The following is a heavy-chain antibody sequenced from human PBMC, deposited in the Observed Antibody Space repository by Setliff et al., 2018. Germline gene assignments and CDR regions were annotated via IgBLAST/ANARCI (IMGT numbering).Heavy chain of an antibody. V-gene: IGHV4-59*01. CDR2: IYYSGST. Sequence: SETLSLTCTVSGGSISSYYWSWIRQPPGKGLEWIWYIYYSGSTNYNPSLQSRVTISVDTSKNQFSLKLSSVTAADTAVYYCARIGHFDFWRGFGVGAFDLWGHGSVVTVSS. CDR3: ARIGHFDFWRGFGVGAFDL. CDR1: GGSISSYY. J-gene: IGHJ3*01. D-gene: IGHD3-3*01.